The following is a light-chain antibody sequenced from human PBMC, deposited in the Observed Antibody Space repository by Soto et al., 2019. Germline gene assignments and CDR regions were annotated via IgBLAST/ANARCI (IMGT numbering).Light chain of an antibody. CDR2: DAS. J-gene: IGKJ4*01. CDR1: QVISSA. CDR3: QQFHIYPPT. Sequence: AVPLTQSPSSLSASVGDRVTITCRASQVISSALAWFQQKPGKPPKSLIYDASSLETGVPSRFSGSGSGTDFTLTISSLQPEDFATYYCQQFHIYPPTFGGGTKVEIK. V-gene: IGKV1-13*02.